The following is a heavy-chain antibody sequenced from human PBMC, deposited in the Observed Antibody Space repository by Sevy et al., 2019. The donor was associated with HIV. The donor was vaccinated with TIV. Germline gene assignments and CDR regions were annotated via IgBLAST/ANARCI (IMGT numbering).Heavy chain of an antibody. V-gene: IGHV3-21*06. Sequence: GGSLRLSCVASGFDFSRYPMNWVRQAPGKGLEWISNIRADDSGTYYADSVRGRFIVSRDNAQNSLYLQMSSLRVEDSAVYYCVRDQFVAFDYWGNGTLVTVS. J-gene: IGHJ4*01. CDR3: VRDQFVAFDY. CDR1: GFDFSRYP. CDR2: IRADDSGT.